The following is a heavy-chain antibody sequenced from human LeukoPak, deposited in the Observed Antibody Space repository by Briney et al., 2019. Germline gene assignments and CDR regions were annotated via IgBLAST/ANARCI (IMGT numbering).Heavy chain of an antibody. CDR1: GGSISSYY. D-gene: IGHD3-22*01. Sequence: SETLSLTCTVSGGSISSYYWSWIRQHPGKGLEWIGYIYYSGSTNYNPSLKSRVTISVDTSKNQFSLKLSSVTAADTAVYYCARATRYYYDSSGYLFDYWGQGTLVTVCS. J-gene: IGHJ4*02. CDR3: ARATRYYYDSSGYLFDY. V-gene: IGHV4-59*01. CDR2: IYYSGST.